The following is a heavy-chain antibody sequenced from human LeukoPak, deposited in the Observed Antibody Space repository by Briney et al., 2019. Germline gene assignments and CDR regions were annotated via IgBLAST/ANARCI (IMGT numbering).Heavy chain of an antibody. CDR1: GFTFDDYG. CDR2: INWNGGST. J-gene: IGHJ6*03. V-gene: IGHV3-20*04. CDR3: ARVPAGGYCSGGSCYVHYYYMDV. Sequence: GGSLRLSCAASGFTFDDYGMSWVRQAPGKGLEWVSGINWNGGSTGYADSVKGRFTISRDNAKNSLYLQMNSLRAEDTALYYRARVPAGGYCSGGSCYVHYYYMDVWGKGTTVTVSS. D-gene: IGHD2-15*01.